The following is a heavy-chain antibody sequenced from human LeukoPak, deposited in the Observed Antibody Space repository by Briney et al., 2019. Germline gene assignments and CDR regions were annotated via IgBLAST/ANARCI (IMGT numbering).Heavy chain of an antibody. V-gene: IGHV4-59*01. CDR2: IYYSGST. Sequence: LSLTCTVSGGSISSYYWSWIRQPPGKGLEWIGYIYYSGSTNYNPSLKSRVTISVDTSKNQFSLKLSSVTTADTAVYYCARVGRPNYFDYWGQGTLVTVSS. CDR3: ARVGRPNYFDY. J-gene: IGHJ4*02. CDR1: GGSISSYY.